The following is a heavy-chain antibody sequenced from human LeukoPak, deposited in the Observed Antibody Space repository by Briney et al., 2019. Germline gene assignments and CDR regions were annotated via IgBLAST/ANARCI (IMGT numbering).Heavy chain of an antibody. D-gene: IGHD4-11*01. CDR2: IYHSGST. CDR3: ARDTITTVTGGYFDY. CDR1: GYSISSGYY. Sequence: SETLSLTCAVSGYSISSGYYWGWIRQPPGKGLEWIGSIYHSGSTYYNPSLKSRVTISVDTSKNQFSLKLSSVTAADTAVYYCARDTITTVTGGYFDYWGQGTLVTVSS. J-gene: IGHJ4*02. V-gene: IGHV4-38-2*02.